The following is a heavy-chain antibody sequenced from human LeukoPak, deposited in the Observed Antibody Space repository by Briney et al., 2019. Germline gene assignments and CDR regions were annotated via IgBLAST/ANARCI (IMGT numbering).Heavy chain of an antibody. CDR1: GFTFSSYW. V-gene: IGHV3-7*01. D-gene: IGHD2-15*01. Sequence: GGSLRLSCAASGFTFSSYWMSWVRQAPGKGLEGVANIKQDGSEKYYVDSAKGRFTISRDKGKKSLYLQMNSLRAEDAAVHYCARGCSGGSCYESKFDPWGQGTLVTVSS. CDR3: ARGCSGGSCYESKFDP. J-gene: IGHJ5*02. CDR2: IKQDGSEK.